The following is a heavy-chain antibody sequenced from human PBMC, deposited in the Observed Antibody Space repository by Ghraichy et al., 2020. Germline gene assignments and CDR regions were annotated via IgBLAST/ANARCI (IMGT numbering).Heavy chain of an antibody. CDR1: GFIFSSYA. D-gene: IGHD2-2*01. Sequence: GGSLRLSCAASGFIFSSYAMNWVRQAPGKGLEWVSGISGSGGSTYYADSVKGRFTISRDNSKNTLYLQMNSLRAEDTAVYFCAGYCSSTSCYDTPWGQGTLVTVSS. CDR2: ISGSGGST. V-gene: IGHV3-23*01. J-gene: IGHJ5*02. CDR3: AGYCSSTSCYDTP.